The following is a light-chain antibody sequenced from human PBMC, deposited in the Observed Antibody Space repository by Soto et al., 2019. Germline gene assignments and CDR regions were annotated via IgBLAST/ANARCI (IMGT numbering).Light chain of an antibody. CDR2: EDN. J-gene: IGLJ2*01. CDR3: QSYDSTNQV. Sequence: NFMLTQPHSVSESPGKTVTISCTGGSGSIASNYVQWYQQRPGSAPTTVIYEDNQRPSGVPDRFSGSIDSSSNSASLTISGLKTEDEADYYCQSYDSTNQVFAGGTKLTVL. V-gene: IGLV6-57*02. CDR1: SGSIASNY.